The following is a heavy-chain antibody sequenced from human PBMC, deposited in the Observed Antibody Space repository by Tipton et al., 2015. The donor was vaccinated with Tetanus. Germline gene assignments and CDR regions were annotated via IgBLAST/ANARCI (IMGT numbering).Heavy chain of an antibody. D-gene: IGHD1-1*01. CDR3: VTVNFPNYYHYSMDV. CDR1: GASFSDYY. Sequence: TLSLTCAVYGASFSDYYWSWIRQAPGKGLEWIGEINHSGNTNHNPSLKSRVTLSVDTSKNQFSLKLNSVTAADTAMYYCVTVNFPNYYHYSMDVWGQGTTVVVSS. V-gene: IGHV4-34*01. J-gene: IGHJ6*02. CDR2: INHSGNT.